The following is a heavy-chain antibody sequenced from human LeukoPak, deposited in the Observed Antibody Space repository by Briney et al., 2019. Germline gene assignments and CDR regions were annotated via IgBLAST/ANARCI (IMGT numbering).Heavy chain of an antibody. CDR2: IYSGGTT. D-gene: IGHD4-11*01. V-gene: IGHV3-66*01. J-gene: IGHJ3*02. CDR3: ARERVTTGGDACDI. Sequence: PGGSLRLSCAASGFTVSSNDMTWVRQAPGKGREWGSVIYSGGTTYYADSLKGRLIISRDNSKNTLYLQMNTIRAEDTAVYYCARERVTTGGDACDIWGHGTMVTVSS. CDR1: GFTVSSND.